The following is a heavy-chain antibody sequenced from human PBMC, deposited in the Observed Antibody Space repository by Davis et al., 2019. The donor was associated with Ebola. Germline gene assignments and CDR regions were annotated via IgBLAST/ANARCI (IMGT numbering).Heavy chain of an antibody. D-gene: IGHD3-3*01. CDR3: TRRSYDFWSGYTGMDV. J-gene: IGHJ6*02. Sequence: GESLKISCAASGFTFSGSAMHWVRQASGKGLEWVGRIRSKANSYATAYAASVKGRFTISRDDSKNTAYLQMNSLKTEDTAVYYCTRRSYDFWSGYTGMDVWGQGTTVTVSS. CDR2: IRSKANSYAT. CDR1: GFTFSGSA. V-gene: IGHV3-73*01.